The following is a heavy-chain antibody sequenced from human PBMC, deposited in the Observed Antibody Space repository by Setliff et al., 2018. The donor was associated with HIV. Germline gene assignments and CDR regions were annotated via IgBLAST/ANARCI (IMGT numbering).Heavy chain of an antibody. J-gene: IGHJ4*02. Sequence: PSETLSLTCFVSGVSISGHFWDWIRQPPGKGLEWIGYIYTSGTTEYNPSLDSRVTISVDTSRDQFSLNLRSVTAADTALYFCARLIHTGLLYFDYWGLGMLVTVSS. CDR2: IYTSGTT. CDR1: GVSISGHF. D-gene: IGHD2-8*02. V-gene: IGHV4-4*09. CDR3: ARLIHTGLLYFDY.